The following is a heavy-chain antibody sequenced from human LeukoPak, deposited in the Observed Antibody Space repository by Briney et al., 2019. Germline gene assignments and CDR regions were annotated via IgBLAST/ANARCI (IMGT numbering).Heavy chain of an antibody. V-gene: IGHV3-64*01. CDR3: ARDPRWLQLQGLDY. Sequence: GGSLSLSCEGSGFTFSNYGIHWVRQPPGKGLEYVSAISTNGDSTYYASSVKGRFTISRDNSKNTLYLQMGSLTTEDMAVYYCARDPRWLQLQGLDYWGRGALVIVSS. CDR1: GFTFSNYG. CDR2: ISTNGDST. J-gene: IGHJ4*02. D-gene: IGHD5-24*01.